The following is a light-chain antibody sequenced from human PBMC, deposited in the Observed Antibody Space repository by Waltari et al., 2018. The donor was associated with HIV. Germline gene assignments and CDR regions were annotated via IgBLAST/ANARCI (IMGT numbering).Light chain of an antibody. V-gene: IGLV2-14*03. CDR1: SRDVGGYNY. CDR2: DVS. J-gene: IGLJ2*01. CDR3: NSYTTSSTLHVV. Sequence: QSALTQPASVSGSPGQSITISCTGTSRDVGGYNYVSWYQHHPGKAPKLMIYDVSNRPSGVSNRFSGSKSGITASLNISGLQAEDEADYYCNSYTTSSTLHVVFGGGTKLTVL.